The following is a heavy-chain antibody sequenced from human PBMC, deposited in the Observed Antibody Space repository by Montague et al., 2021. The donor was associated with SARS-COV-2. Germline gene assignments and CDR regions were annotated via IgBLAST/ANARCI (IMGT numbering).Heavy chain of an antibody. CDR1: GFTFSNYD. CDR2: ISTSAYTT. J-gene: IGHJ3*02. Sequence: SLRLSCAASGFTFSNYDMNWVRRAPGKGPEWISYISTSAYTTSYAGSVKGRFTISRDNGKNSLYLQMNSLRVEGTAVYYCTRDYRSIVGDGLDIWGQGTKVTVSS. V-gene: IGHV3-48*03. CDR3: TRDYRSIVGDGLDI. D-gene: IGHD3-16*02.